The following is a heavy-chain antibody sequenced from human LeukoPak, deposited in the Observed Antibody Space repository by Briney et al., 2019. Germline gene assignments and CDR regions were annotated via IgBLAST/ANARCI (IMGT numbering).Heavy chain of an antibody. CDR2: MNPSSGNT. J-gene: IGHJ5*02. D-gene: IGHD4-17*01. V-gene: IGHV1-8*01. Sequence: ASVKVSCKASGYTFTSSDINWVRQAPGQGLEWMGWMNPSSGNTGYAQKFQGRVTMTRNTSISTAYMELSSLRSEDTAVYYCARGVTTVTTWWFDHWGQGTLVTVSS. CDR1: GYTFTSSD. CDR3: ARGVTTVTTWWFDH.